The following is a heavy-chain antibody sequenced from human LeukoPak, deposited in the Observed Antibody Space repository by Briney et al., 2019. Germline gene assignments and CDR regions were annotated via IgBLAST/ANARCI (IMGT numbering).Heavy chain of an antibody. J-gene: IGHJ5*02. D-gene: IGHD6-13*01. Sequence: GGSLRLSCAASGFTFSSYSMNWVRQAPGKGLEWVSSISSSSSSYIYYADSVKGRFTISRDNAKNSLYLQMNSLRAEDTAVYYCARDLQYSRWYLSGFDPWGQGTLVTVSS. CDR1: GFTFSSYS. CDR2: ISSSSSSYI. V-gene: IGHV3-21*01. CDR3: ARDLQYSRWYLSGFDP.